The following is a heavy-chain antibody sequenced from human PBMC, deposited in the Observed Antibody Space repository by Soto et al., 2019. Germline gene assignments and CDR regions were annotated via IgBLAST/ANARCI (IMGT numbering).Heavy chain of an antibody. J-gene: IGHJ4*02. CDR2: IKSKSDGGTT. Sequence: EVQLVESGGGLVKPGGSLRLSCAASGFTFSNAWMSWVRQAPGKGLEWVGRIKSKSDGGTTDYAAPVRGRFTISRDVSKNTLYLQVNSLKTEDTAVYYCSTMIVLTGYYVIGGQGTLVTVSA. CDR1: GFTFSNAW. D-gene: IGHD3-9*01. V-gene: IGHV3-15*01. CDR3: STMIVLTGYYVI.